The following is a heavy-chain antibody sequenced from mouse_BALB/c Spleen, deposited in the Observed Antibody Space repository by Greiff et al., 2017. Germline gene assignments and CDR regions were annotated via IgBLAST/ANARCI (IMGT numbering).Heavy chain of an antibody. CDR3: ARGIRYGNYLYYFDY. CDR1: GYTFSSYW. J-gene: IGHJ2*01. V-gene: IGHV1-9*01. CDR2: ILPGSGST. Sequence: VQLQQSGAELMKPGASVKISCKATGYTFSSYWIEWVKQRPGHGLEWIGEILPGSGSTNYNEKFKGKATFTADTSSNTAYMQLSSLTSEDSAVYYCARGIRYGNYLYYFDYWGQGTTLTVSS. D-gene: IGHD2-10*02.